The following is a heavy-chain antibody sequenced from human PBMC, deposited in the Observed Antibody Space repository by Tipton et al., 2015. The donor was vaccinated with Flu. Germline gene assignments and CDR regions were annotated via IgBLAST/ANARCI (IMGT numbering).Heavy chain of an antibody. Sequence: QLVQSGAEVKKPGASVKVSCETSGYTFTSYDINWARQATGQGPEWMGWMKPNSGNVGYAKKFQGRVTLTRSTSISTAYMELSGLTSDDTAVYYCATGLSSGWVWGQGTLVTVTS. CDR2: MKPNSGNV. J-gene: IGHJ4*02. D-gene: IGHD6-19*01. CDR3: ATGLSSGWV. V-gene: IGHV1-8*01. CDR1: GYTFTSYD.